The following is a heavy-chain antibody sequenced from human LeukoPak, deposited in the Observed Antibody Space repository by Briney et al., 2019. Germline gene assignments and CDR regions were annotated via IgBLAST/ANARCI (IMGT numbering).Heavy chain of an antibody. D-gene: IGHD6-19*01. Sequence: GGSLRLSCAASGFTFSSYGMHWVRQAPGRGLEWVAVISYDGSNKYYADSVKGRFTISRDNSKNTLYLQMNSLRAEDTAVYYCAKGGVAVAEVSIGFVDYWGQGTLVTVSS. J-gene: IGHJ4*02. CDR3: AKGGVAVAEVSIGFVDY. CDR2: ISYDGSNK. V-gene: IGHV3-30*18. CDR1: GFTFSSYG.